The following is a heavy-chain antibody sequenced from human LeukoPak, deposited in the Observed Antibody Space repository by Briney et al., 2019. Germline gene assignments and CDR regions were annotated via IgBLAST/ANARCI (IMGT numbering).Heavy chain of an antibody. Sequence: SDTLSLTCTASGGSISSSTDYWAWIPQPPGKGLEWIVTMYYSGDTYHNPSLKSRVTMSVDTSKNQVSLMLSSVTAADTAVYYCARSSIVRGFDNWGPGTLVTVSS. CDR1: GGSISSSTDY. J-gene: IGHJ4*02. CDR3: ARSSIVRGFDN. D-gene: IGHD1-26*01. V-gene: IGHV4-39*01. CDR2: MYYSGDT.